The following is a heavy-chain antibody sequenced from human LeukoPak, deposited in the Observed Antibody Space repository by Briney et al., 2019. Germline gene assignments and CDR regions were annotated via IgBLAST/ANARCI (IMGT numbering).Heavy chain of an antibody. D-gene: IGHD2-21*02. CDR3: ARSYIVVVTAIESYYFDY. Sequence: SQTLSLTCTVSGGSISSGDYYWSWIRQPPGKGLEWIGYIYYSGSTYYNLSLKSRVTISLDTSKNQFSLRLSSVTAADTAVYYCARSYIVVVTAIESYYFDYWGQGTLVTVSS. V-gene: IGHV4-30-4*01. CDR1: GGSISSGDYY. CDR2: IYYSGST. J-gene: IGHJ4*02.